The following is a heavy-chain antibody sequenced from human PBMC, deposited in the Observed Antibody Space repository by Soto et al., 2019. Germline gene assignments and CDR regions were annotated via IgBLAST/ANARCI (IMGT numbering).Heavy chain of an antibody. V-gene: IGHV3-11*01. J-gene: IGHJ4*02. CDR1: GFTFSDYY. CDR2: ITSSGSSI. CDR3: ARDKGQLVPADGY. Sequence: GGSLRLSCAASGFTFSDYYMSWIRQAPGKGLEWVSYITSSGSSIYYADSVKGRFTASRDNAKNSLYLQMNSLRAEDTAVYYCARDKGQLVPADGYWGQGTLVTVSS. D-gene: IGHD6-6*01.